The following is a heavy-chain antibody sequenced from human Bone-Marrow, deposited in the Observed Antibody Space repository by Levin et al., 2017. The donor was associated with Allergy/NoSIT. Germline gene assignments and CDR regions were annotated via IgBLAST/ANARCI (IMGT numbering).Heavy chain of an antibody. CDR1: GGSLSGNF. CDR3: VRGLPDKVGTTYQYYGMDV. CDR2: INRSGGS. D-gene: IGHD1-1*01. V-gene: IGHV4-34*01. Sequence: GSLRLSCGVYGGSLSGNFWNWIRQCPGKGLEWIGEINRSGGSNYNPSLKSRVTMSVDTSRNQFSLKLTSVTAADSGVYYCVRGLPDKVGTTYQYYGMDVWGQGTTVIVSS. J-gene: IGHJ6*02.